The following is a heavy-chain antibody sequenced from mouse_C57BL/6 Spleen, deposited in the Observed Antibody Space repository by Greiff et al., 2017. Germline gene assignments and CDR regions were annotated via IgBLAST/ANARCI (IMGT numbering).Heavy chain of an antibody. V-gene: IGHV3-6*01. Sequence: ESGPGLVKPSQSLSLTCSVTGYSITSGYYWNWIRQFPGNKLEWMGYISYDGSNNYNPSLKNRISITRDTSKNQFFLKLNSVTTEDTATYYCARDPPITTGMDYWGQGTSVTVAS. CDR2: ISYDGSN. D-gene: IGHD1-1*01. CDR1: GYSITSGYY. J-gene: IGHJ4*01. CDR3: ARDPPITTGMDY.